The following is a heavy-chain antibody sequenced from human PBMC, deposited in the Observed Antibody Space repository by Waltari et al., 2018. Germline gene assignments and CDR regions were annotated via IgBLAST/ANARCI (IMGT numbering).Heavy chain of an antibody. Sequence: QVQLQESGPGLVKPSETLSLTCSVSGGSISSYYWSWIWQPPGKGLEWIGYIYYSGSTNYNPSLKSRVTISVDTSKNQFSLKLNSVTAADTAVYYCARGLTYGTLFDYWGQGTLVTVSS. V-gene: IGHV4-59*01. J-gene: IGHJ4*02. D-gene: IGHD1-7*01. CDR3: ARGLTYGTLFDY. CDR2: IYYSGST. CDR1: GGSISSYY.